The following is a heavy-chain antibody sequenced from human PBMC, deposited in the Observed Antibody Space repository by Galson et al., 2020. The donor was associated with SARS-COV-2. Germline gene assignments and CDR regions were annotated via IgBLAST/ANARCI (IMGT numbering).Heavy chain of an antibody. J-gene: IGHJ5*02. Sequence: ASVKVSCKASGYTFTSYGISWVRQAPGQGLEWMGWISAYNGNTNYAQKLQGRVTMTTDTSTSTAYMELRSLRSDDTAVYYCARWYYYDTEGDSAGWFDPWGQGTLVTVSS. CDR1: GYTFTSYG. D-gene: IGHD3-22*01. V-gene: IGHV1-18*01. CDR3: ARWYYYDTEGDSAGWFDP. CDR2: ISAYNGNT.